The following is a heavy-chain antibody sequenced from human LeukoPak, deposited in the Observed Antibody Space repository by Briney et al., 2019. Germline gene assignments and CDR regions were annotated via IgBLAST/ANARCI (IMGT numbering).Heavy chain of an antibody. V-gene: IGHV4-39*01. Sequence: SETLSLTCIVSGGSISSSNHYWGWIRQPPGKGLEWIGSIYHTGSTYCNPSLKSRVTISVDTSKSQFSLKLSSVTAADTAMYYCARLSVGAADYWGQGTLVTVSS. D-gene: IGHD1-26*01. CDR1: GGSISSSNHY. J-gene: IGHJ4*02. CDR3: ARLSVGAADY. CDR2: IYHTGST.